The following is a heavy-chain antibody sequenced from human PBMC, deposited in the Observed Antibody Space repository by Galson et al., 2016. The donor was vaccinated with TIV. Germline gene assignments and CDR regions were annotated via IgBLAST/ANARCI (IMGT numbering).Heavy chain of an antibody. D-gene: IGHD6-13*01. V-gene: IGHV3-48*01. Sequence: SLRLSCAASGFSLSIYSMNWVRQAPGKGLEWVTYISSSSLSIYYTDSVKGRFTISRDNANNALYLQMNSLRAEDTAVYYCARSLAAVHYYVMDVWGQGTTVTVSS. CDR3: ARSLAAVHYYVMDV. CDR1: GFSLSIYS. CDR2: ISSSSLSI. J-gene: IGHJ6*02.